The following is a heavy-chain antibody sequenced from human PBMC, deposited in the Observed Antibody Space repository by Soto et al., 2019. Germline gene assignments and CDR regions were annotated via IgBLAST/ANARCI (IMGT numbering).Heavy chain of an antibody. CDR1: GFTFNTYA. Sequence: PGGSLRLSCAASGFTFNTYAMSWVRQAPGKGLECVSAISASYSTYYADSVKGRFTISRDNSMNALYLQMNSLRIEDTAVYYCAHPRGYGVFDAYDIWGQGTMVTV. CDR2: ISASYST. CDR3: AHPRGYGVFDAYDI. V-gene: IGHV3-23*01. D-gene: IGHD4-17*01. J-gene: IGHJ3*02.